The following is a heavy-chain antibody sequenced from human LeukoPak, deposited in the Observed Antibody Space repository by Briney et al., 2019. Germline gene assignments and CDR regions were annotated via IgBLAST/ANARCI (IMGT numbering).Heavy chain of an antibody. CDR3: AKDPSGGGSGSYVDY. CDR2: IWYDGSNK. V-gene: IGHV3-33*06. CDR1: GFTFSSYG. J-gene: IGHJ4*03. D-gene: IGHD3-16*01. Sequence: GRSLRLSCAASGFTFSSYGMHWVRQAPGKGLEWVAVIWYDGSNKYYADSVKGRFTISRDNSKNTLYLQMNSLRAEDTAVYYCAKDPSGGGSGSYVDYWGQGTLVTVSS.